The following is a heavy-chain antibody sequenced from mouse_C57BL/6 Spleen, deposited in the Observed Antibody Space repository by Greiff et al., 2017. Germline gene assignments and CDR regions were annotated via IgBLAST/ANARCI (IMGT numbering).Heavy chain of an antibody. V-gene: IGHV1-50*01. CDR2: IDPSDSYT. CDR1: GYTFTSYW. J-gene: IGHJ1*03. D-gene: IGHD1-1*01. CDR3: ARGGILYGSSYSWYFDV. Sequence: QVQLQQPGAELVKPGASVKLSCKASGYTFTSYWMQWVKQRPGQGLEWLGEIDPSDSYTNSNQKFKGKATLTVDTSSSTAYMQLSSLTSEDSAVYYCARGGILYGSSYSWYFDVWGTGTTVTVSS.